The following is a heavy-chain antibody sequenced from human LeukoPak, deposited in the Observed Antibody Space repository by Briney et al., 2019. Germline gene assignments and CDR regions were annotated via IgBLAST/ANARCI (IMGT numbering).Heavy chain of an antibody. Sequence: PSETLSLTCTVSGGSSSSYYWSWIRQPPGKGLEWIGYIYYSGSTNYNPSLKSRVTISVDTSKNQFSLKLSSVTAADTAVYYCARAEPYCSSTSCYETWIDPWGQGTLVTVSS. CDR1: GGSSSSYY. CDR3: ARAEPYCSSTSCYETWIDP. CDR2: IYYSGST. V-gene: IGHV4-59*01. D-gene: IGHD2-2*01. J-gene: IGHJ5*02.